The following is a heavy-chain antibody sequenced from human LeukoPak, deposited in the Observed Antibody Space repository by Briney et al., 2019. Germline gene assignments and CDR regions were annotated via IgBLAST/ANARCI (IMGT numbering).Heavy chain of an antibody. CDR1: GGSISSYY. CDR2: INHSGST. J-gene: IGHJ4*02. CDR3: ARRVRGWYYDSSGYYYWGHFDY. D-gene: IGHD3-22*01. Sequence: SETLSLTCTVSGGSISSYYWSWIRQPPGKGLEWIGEINHSGSTNYNPSLKSRVTISVDTSKNQFSLKLSSVTAADTAVYYCARRVRGWYYDSSGYYYWGHFDYWGQGTLVTVSS. V-gene: IGHV4-34*01.